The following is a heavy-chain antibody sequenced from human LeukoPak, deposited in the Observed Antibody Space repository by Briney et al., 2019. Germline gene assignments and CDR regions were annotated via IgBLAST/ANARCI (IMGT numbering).Heavy chain of an antibody. J-gene: IGHJ4*02. V-gene: IGHV1-46*01. CDR3: ARVDVVEATPPFFDY. Sequence: ASVKVSCKASGYTFTSLYIHWVRQAPGQGLEGRGIINPSGGSTNYAQKFQGRVSMTSDTSTSTVYMELSSLRSEDTVLYYCARVDVVEATPPFFDYWGQGTLVTAPS. D-gene: IGHD1-26*01. CDR1: GYTFTSLY. CDR2: INPSGGST.